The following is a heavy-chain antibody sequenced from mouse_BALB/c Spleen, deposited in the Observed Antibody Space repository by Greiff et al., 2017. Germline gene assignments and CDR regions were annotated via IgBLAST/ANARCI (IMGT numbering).Heavy chain of an antibody. CDR2: ISSGGSYT. V-gene: IGHV5-9-4*01. Sequence: EVMLVESGGGLVKPGGSLKLSCAASGFTFSSYAMSWVRQSPEKRLEWVAEISSGGSYTYYPDTVTGRFTISRDNAKNTLYLEMSSLRSEDTAMYYCARLTGTNAMDYWGQGTSVTVSS. CDR1: GFTFSSYA. J-gene: IGHJ4*01. CDR3: ARLTGTNAMDY. D-gene: IGHD4-1*01.